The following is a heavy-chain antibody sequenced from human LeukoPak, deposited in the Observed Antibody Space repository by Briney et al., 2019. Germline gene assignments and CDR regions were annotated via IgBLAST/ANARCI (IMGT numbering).Heavy chain of an antibody. CDR1: GGSISSSNYY. J-gene: IGHJ4*02. D-gene: IGHD3-16*02. V-gene: IGHV4-39*07. CDR3: ARRRSGDYVWGSYRPYYFDY. Sequence: SETLSLTCTVSGGSISSSNYYWGWIRQPPGKGLEWIGSIYYSGSTYYNPSLKSRVTISVDTSKNQFSLKLSSVTAADTAVYYCARRRSGDYVWGSYRPYYFDYWGQGTLVTVSS. CDR2: IYYSGST.